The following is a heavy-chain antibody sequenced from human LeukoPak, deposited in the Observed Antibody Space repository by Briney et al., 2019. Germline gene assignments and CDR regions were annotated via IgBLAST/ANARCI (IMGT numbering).Heavy chain of an antibody. D-gene: IGHD4/OR15-4a*01. CDR2: ISTETQSP. J-gene: IGHJ4*02. CDR3: AWVTMVDDIT. V-gene: IGHV1-18*01. CDR1: GYTSPFYG. Sequence: GASVKVSCKVSGYTSPFYGITWVRQAPGQGLEWMGWISTETQSPNYAQKLQGRLTITTDKATSTAYMELTSLRYDDAAIYYCAWVTMVDDITWGQGTLITVSS.